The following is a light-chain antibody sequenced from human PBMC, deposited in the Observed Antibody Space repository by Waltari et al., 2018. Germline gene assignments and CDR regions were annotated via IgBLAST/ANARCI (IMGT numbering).Light chain of an antibody. J-gene: IGKJ4*01. V-gene: IGKV1-33*01. CDR2: DVS. Sequence: DVQMTQSPSSLSASAGDRVTITCQASQDIKTYLNWYQQKSGTAPKFFISDVSHLATGVPSMFSGTGYGTQFPLASSSLQPEDIATSYGQQYEDESTFGGGTKVQVK. CDR1: QDIKTY. CDR3: QQYEDEST.